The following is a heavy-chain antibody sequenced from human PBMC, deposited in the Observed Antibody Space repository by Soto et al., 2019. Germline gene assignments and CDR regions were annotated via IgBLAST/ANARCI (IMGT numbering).Heavy chain of an antibody. CDR1: GFTFSSYS. V-gene: IGHV3-21*01. J-gene: IGHJ6*02. D-gene: IGHD2-2*01. CDR2: ISSSSSYI. CDR3: ARDHGSHPFSSTSGWGGMDV. Sequence: EVQLVESGGGLVKPGGSLRLSCAASGFTFSSYSMNWVRQAPGKGLEWVSSISSSSSYIYYADSVKGRFTISKDNAKNSLYLQMNSLRAEDTAVYYCARDHGSHPFSSTSGWGGMDVWGQGTTVTVSS.